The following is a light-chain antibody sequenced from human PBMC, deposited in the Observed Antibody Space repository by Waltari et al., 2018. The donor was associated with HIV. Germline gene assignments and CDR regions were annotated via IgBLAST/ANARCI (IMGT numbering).Light chain of an antibody. J-gene: IGKJ2*01. CDR1: QSVRSN. CDR3: QQYDNWPPYT. V-gene: IGKV3-15*01. Sequence: EIVMTQSPATLSVSPGDRATLSCRASQSVRSNLAWYQQKPGQAPRILINGASTRATAIPARFSGSGSGTEFTLTISSLQSEDFAVYYCQQYDNWPPYTFGQGTKLEIK. CDR2: GAS.